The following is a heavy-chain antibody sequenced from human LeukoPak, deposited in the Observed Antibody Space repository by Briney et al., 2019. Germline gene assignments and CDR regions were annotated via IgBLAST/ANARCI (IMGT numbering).Heavy chain of an antibody. CDR2: IKQDGSEK. J-gene: IGHJ4*02. CDR3: ARDFIHRSGEANY. D-gene: IGHD3-22*01. CDR1: GVMFPSYW. V-gene: IGHV3-7*05. Sequence: PGGSLRLSCAASGVMFPSYWMTWVRQAPGKGLEWVANIKQDGSEKYYVDSVKGRFTISRDNAKNSVYLLMNSLRAEDTAMYYCARDFIHRSGEANYWGQGTLVTVSS.